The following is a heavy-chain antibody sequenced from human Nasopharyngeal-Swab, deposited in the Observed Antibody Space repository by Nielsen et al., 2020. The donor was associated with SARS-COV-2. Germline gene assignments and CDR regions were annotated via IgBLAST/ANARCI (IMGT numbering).Heavy chain of an antibody. CDR2: INPDSGDT. D-gene: IGHD3-22*01. J-gene: IGHJ4*02. V-gene: IGHV1-2*02. CDR3: ARDYYDNYDSDY. Sequence: ASVKVSCKPSGYTFTDYYIHWLRQVPGQGLEWVCCINPDSGDTQYAQKFQGRVTVTSDRSRSTAYIDLSRLRSDDTAVYYCARDYYDNYDSDYWGQGTLVTVSS. CDR1: GYTFTDYY.